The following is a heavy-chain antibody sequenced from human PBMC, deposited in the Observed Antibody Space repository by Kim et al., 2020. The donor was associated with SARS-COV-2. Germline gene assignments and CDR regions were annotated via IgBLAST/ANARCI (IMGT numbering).Heavy chain of an antibody. CDR3: ARCGDYGDSEGAFDI. Sequence: SETLSLTCTVSGGSISSSSYYWGWIRQPPGKGLEWIGSIYYSGSTYYNPSLKSRVTISVDTSKNQFSLKLSSVTAADTAVYYCARCGDYGDSEGAFDIWGQGTMVTVSS. J-gene: IGHJ3*02. D-gene: IGHD4-17*01. CDR2: IYYSGST. V-gene: IGHV4-39*01. CDR1: GGSISSSSYY.